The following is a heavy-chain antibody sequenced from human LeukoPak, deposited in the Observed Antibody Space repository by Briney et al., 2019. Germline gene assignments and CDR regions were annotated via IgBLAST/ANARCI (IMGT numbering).Heavy chain of an antibody. V-gene: IGHV3-33*01. J-gene: IGHJ4*02. CDR3: ARNTYDSSGYYFDY. CDR2: IWYEGSNK. D-gene: IGHD3-22*01. Sequence: KAGGSLRLSCAASGFTFSSYGMHWVRQAPGKGLEWVAVIWYEGSNKYYADSVKGRFTISRDNSKNTLYLQMNSLRAEDTAVYYCARNTYDSSGYYFDYWGQGTLVTVSS. CDR1: GFTFSSYG.